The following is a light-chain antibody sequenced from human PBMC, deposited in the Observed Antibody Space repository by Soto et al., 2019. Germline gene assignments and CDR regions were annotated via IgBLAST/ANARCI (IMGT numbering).Light chain of an antibody. Sequence: QAVVAQPASVSGSPGQSITISCTGTDSDVGAYDSVSWYQQHPHKAPQLIIYKGTQRPSGVSNRFSGSTSGNAASLTISALQADDEADYFCCSSAPESTYVFGTGTKLTVL. J-gene: IGLJ1*01. CDR2: KGT. CDR3: CSSAPESTYV. V-gene: IGLV2-23*01. CDR1: DSDVGAYDS.